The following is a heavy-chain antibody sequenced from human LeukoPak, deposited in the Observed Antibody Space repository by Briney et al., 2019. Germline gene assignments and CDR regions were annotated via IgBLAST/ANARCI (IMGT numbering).Heavy chain of an antibody. Sequence: KAGGSLRLSCAASGFTFSNAWMSWVRQAPGKGLEWVGRIKSRTDGGATHYAAPVKGRFTISRDDSKNTLYLQMNSLKTEDTAVYYCTTEAYYYDSGAITYFDYWGQGTLVTV. D-gene: IGHD3-22*01. CDR3: TTEAYYYDSGAITYFDY. CDR1: GFTFSNAW. J-gene: IGHJ4*02. CDR2: IKSRTDGGAT. V-gene: IGHV3-15*01.